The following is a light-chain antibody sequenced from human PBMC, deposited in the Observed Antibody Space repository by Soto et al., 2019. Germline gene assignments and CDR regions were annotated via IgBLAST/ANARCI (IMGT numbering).Light chain of an antibody. CDR3: QQYGGSPPYT. Sequence: VLTQSPGTLSLSPGERATISCRASQSISSSYLAWYQHKPGQAPRLLIYGASSRATGIPHRLSGSGSGTDFTLTISRLEPEDCGVYYCQQYGGSPPYTFGQGTRPEIK. V-gene: IGKV3-20*01. CDR1: QSISSSY. CDR2: GAS. J-gene: IGKJ2*01.